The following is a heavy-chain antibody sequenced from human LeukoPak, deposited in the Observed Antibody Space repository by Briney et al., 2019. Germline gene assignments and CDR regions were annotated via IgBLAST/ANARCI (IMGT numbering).Heavy chain of an antibody. D-gene: IGHD1-26*01. Sequence: GGSLRLSCAASGFTLSTYAMNWVRQAPGKGLEWVSSISSSSSYIYYEDSVKGRFTISRDNAKNSLYLQMNSLRAEDTAIYYCAREGWDLNALDIWGQGTMVTVSP. CDR3: AREGWDLNALDI. CDR2: ISSSSSYI. J-gene: IGHJ3*02. V-gene: IGHV3-21*01. CDR1: GFTLSTYA.